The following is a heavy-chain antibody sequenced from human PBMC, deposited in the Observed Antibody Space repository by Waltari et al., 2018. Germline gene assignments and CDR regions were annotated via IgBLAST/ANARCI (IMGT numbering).Heavy chain of an antibody. D-gene: IGHD2-2*01. J-gene: IGHJ4*02. V-gene: IGHV3-7*03. CDR3: LRDRRGPALFDS. CDR2: IKQDGSER. Sequence: EVQVVESGGGLVQPGGSLRLSCEGSGFTFSSYWMSWVRQAPGKGLEWVGNIKQDGSERNYGDSVKGRFAISRDNAKNSVFLQMISLRAEDTAVYYCLRDRRGPALFDSWGQGTLVTVSS. CDR1: GFTFSSYW.